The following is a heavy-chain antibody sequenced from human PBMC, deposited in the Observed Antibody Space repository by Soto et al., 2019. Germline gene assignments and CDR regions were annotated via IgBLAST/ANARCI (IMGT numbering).Heavy chain of an antibody. CDR1: GGTFSSYA. CDR3: ARYATRSFYYYYYGMDV. Sequence: SVKVSCKSSGGTFSSYAIIWVRQAPGQGLEWMGGTIPIFGTANYAQKFQGRVTITADKSTSTAYMELSSLRSEDTAVYYCARYATRSFYYYYYGMDVWGQGTTVTVSS. CDR2: TIPIFGTA. D-gene: IGHD2-8*01. J-gene: IGHJ6*02. V-gene: IGHV1-69*06.